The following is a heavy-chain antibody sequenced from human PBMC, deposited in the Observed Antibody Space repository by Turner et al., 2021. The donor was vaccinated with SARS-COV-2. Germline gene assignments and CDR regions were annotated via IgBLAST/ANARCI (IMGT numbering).Heavy chain of an antibody. CDR3: ARDRGLSYDFWSAYYESWFDP. J-gene: IGHJ5*02. V-gene: IGHV3-33*01. CDR2: IWYDGSNK. D-gene: IGHD3-3*01. Sequence: QVQLVESGGGVVQPGRSLRLSCAASGFTVSSYGMHWVRQAPGKGLEWVAVIWYDGSNKYSADSVKGRFTISRDNSKNTLYLQMNSLRAEDTAVYYCARDRGLSYDFWSAYYESWFDPWGQGTLVTVSS. CDR1: GFTVSSYG.